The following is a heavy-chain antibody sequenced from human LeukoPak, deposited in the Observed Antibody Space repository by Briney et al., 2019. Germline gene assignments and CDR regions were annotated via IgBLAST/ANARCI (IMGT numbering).Heavy chain of an antibody. CDR2: IIPIFGTA. V-gene: IGHV1-69*01. D-gene: IGHD1-1*01. CDR3: ASQTTRGAPGYFDY. Sequence: SVKVSCKASGGTFSSYAISWVRQAPGQGLEWMGGIIPIFGTANYAQKFQGRVTITADESTSTAYMELSSLRSEDTAVYYCASQTTRGAPGYFDYWGQGTLVTVSS. J-gene: IGHJ4*02. CDR1: GGTFSSYA.